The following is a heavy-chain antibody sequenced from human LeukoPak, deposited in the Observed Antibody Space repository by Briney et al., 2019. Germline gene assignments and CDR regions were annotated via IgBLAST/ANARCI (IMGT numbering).Heavy chain of an antibody. CDR2: TYYRSKWYN. J-gene: IGHJ4*02. V-gene: IGHV6-1*01. CDR3: ASQAVAGLYQFDN. Sequence: SQTLSLTCAISGDSVSSNSAAWNWIRQSPSRGLEWLGRTYYRSKWYNDYAVSVKSRITFNPDTSKNQFSLQLNSVTPEDTAVYYCASQAVAGLYQFDNWGQGTLATVSS. D-gene: IGHD6-19*01. CDR1: GDSVSSNSAA.